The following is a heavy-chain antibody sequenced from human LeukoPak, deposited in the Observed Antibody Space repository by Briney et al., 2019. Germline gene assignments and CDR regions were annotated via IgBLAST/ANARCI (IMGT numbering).Heavy chain of an antibody. CDR3: ARALGNYYDSSGYYLHFDY. J-gene: IGHJ4*02. CDR1: GYTFTGYY. D-gene: IGHD3-22*01. Sequence: GASVKVSCKASGYTFTGYYMHWVRQAPGQGLEWMGWISAYNGNTNYAQKLQGRVTMTTDTSTSTAYMELRSLRSDDAAVYYCARALGNYYDSSGYYLHFDYWGQGTLVTVSS. V-gene: IGHV1-18*04. CDR2: ISAYNGNT.